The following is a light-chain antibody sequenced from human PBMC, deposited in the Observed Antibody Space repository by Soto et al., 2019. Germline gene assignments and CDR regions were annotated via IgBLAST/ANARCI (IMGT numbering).Light chain of an antibody. CDR3: QQSYTSPTT. CDR2: GAS. Sequence: IQMTQSPSFLSASVGDRVTIPCRASQSIGKPLNWYQQKPGKAPKFLIYGASTLQSGVPSRFTGSGSGTDFTLTVNSLQAEDFATYYCQQSYTSPTTFGQGTRLEIK. CDR1: QSIGKP. V-gene: IGKV1-39*01. J-gene: IGKJ5*01.